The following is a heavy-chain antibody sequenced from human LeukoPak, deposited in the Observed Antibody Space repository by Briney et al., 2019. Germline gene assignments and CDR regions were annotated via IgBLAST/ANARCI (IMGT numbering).Heavy chain of an antibody. J-gene: IGHJ5*02. CDR2: IYYSGST. Sequence: SETLSLTCTVSGGSISSSSYYWGWIRQPPGRGLEWIGSIYYSGSTYYNPSLKSRVTISVDTSKNQFSLKLSSVTAADTAVYYCARHSLRSRPSNWFDPWGQGTLVTVSS. CDR1: GGSISSSSYY. CDR3: ARHSLRSRPSNWFDP. D-gene: IGHD6-13*01. V-gene: IGHV4-39*01.